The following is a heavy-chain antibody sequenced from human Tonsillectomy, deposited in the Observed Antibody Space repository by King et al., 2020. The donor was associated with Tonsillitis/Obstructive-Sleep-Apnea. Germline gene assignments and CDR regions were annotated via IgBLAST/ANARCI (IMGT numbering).Heavy chain of an antibody. Sequence: EQLVQSGAEVKKPGASVKVSCKASGYTFTANYIHWVRQAPGQGLEWLGIINPSDNITTYAQRFQGRVTMTSDTSTSTVILELSSLRSEDTAVYYCVRDDKDGRHLDYWGQGSLVTVSS. CDR3: VRDDKDGRHLDY. CDR1: GYTFTANY. CDR2: INPSDNIT. D-gene: IGHD2-15*01. V-gene: IGHV1-46*01. J-gene: IGHJ4*02.